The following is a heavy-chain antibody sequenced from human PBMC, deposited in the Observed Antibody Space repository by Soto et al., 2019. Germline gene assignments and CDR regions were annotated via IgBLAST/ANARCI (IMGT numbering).Heavy chain of an antibody. Sequence: EVQLVESGGGLVQPGGSLRLSCAASGFTVSSKYMTWVRQAPGKGLEWVSLIQSGGTTYYADSMKGRFTISRDTSENTLHLQMDSLRVEDTAVYYCARDDVLCDGGRCYGIPLDVWGKGPRSPSPQ. CDR2: IQSGGTT. J-gene: IGHJ6*01. CDR3: ARDDVLCDGGRCYGIPLDV. D-gene: IGHD2-15*01. V-gene: IGHV3-66*01. CDR1: GFTVSSKY.